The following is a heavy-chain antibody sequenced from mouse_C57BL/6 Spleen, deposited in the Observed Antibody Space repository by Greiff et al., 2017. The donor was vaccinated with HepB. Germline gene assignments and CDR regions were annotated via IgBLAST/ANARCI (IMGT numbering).Heavy chain of an antibody. D-gene: IGHD2-3*01. CDR1: GFTFSSYG. CDR2: ISSGGSYT. Sequence: DVMLVESGGDLVKPGGSLKLSCAASGFTFSSYGMSWVRQTPDKRLEWVATISSGGSYTYYPDSVKGRFTISRDNAKNTLYLQMSSLKSEDTAMYYCARDDGSMDYWGQGTSVTVSS. J-gene: IGHJ4*01. CDR3: ARDDGSMDY. V-gene: IGHV5-6*02.